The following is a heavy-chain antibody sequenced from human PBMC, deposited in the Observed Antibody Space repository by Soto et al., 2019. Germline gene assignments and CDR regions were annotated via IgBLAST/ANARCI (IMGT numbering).Heavy chain of an antibody. CDR3: ARTLYGDNVDY. D-gene: IGHD4-17*01. Sequence: ASVKVSCKASGYTFTNFGISWVRQATGQGLEWMGWISANSGNTNYAQKVQGRVTMTRNTSTSTAYMELSSLRSEDTAVYYCARTLYGDNVDYWGQGTLVTVSS. CDR2: ISANSGNT. J-gene: IGHJ4*02. CDR1: GYTFTNFG. V-gene: IGHV1-18*01.